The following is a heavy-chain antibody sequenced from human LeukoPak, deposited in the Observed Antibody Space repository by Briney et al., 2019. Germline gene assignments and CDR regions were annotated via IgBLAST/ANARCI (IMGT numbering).Heavy chain of an antibody. Sequence: ASVKVSCKASGYTFTSYGISWVRQAPGQGLEWMGWISAYNGNTNYAQELQGRVSLTRDKSTNTVSMELSSLRTEDTAVNYCARDQRAGTPNYYFDYWGQGTLVTVSS. CDR3: ARDQRAGTPNYYFDY. J-gene: IGHJ4*02. D-gene: IGHD5-24*01. CDR1: GYTFTSYG. V-gene: IGHV1-18*01. CDR2: ISAYNGNT.